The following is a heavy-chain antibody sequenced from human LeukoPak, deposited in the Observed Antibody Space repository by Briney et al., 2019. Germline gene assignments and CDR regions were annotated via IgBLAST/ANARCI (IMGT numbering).Heavy chain of an antibody. CDR3: ARDRGYSSSFSDGMDV. CDR2: ISYDGSNK. V-gene: IGHV3-30-3*01. Sequence: GRSLRLSCAASGFTFSSYAMHWVRQAPGKGLEWMAVISYDGSNKYYADSVKGRFTISRDNSKNTLYLQVNSLRAEDTAVYYCARDRGYSSSFSDGMDVWGQGTTVTVSS. D-gene: IGHD6-6*01. CDR1: GFTFSSYA. J-gene: IGHJ6*02.